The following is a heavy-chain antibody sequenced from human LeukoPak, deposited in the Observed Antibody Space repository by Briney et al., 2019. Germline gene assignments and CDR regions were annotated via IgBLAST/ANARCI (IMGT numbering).Heavy chain of an antibody. J-gene: IGHJ4*02. Sequence: KTSETLSLTCAVYGASYNAYYWSWIRQPPGKGLEWIGDIDHRGTATYNPSLKSRLSISADASKNQFSLKLNSVTDAVAAVYYCAVGITILGVAASFDSWGQGNLVIVSS. CDR3: AVGITILGVAASFDS. CDR1: GASYNAYY. V-gene: IGHV4-34*01. D-gene: IGHD3-3*01. CDR2: IDHRGTA.